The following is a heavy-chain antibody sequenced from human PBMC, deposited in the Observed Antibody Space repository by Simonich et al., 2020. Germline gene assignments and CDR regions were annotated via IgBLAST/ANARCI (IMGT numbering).Heavy chain of an antibody. V-gene: IGHV1-18*01. D-gene: IGHD1-1*01. Sequence: QVQLVQSGAEVKKPGASVKVSCKASGYTFTSYGISWVRHAPGQGLEWRGWISAYTGNTNNAQTLQGRVTMTTATSTSTAYMELRSLRSDDTAVKYCARSTTGTTAFDIWGQGTMVTVSS. CDR1: GYTFTSYG. CDR3: ARSTTGTTAFDI. CDR2: ISAYTGNT. J-gene: IGHJ3*02.